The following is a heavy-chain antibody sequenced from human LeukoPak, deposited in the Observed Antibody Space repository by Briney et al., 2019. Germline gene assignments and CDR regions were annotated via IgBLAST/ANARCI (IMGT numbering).Heavy chain of an antibody. J-gene: IGHJ4*02. CDR1: GGSISSYY. CDR3: ARHGWAVAGTGVWYFDY. D-gene: IGHD6-19*01. Sequence: IPSETLSLTCTVSGGSISSYYWSWIRQPPGKGLEWIGYIYYSGSTNYNPSLKSRVTISVDTSKNQFSLKLSSVTAADTAVYYCARHGWAVAGTGVWYFDYWGQGTLVTVSS. CDR2: IYYSGST. V-gene: IGHV4-59*08.